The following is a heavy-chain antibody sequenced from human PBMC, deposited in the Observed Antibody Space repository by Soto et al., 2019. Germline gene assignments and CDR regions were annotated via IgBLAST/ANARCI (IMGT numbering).Heavy chain of an antibody. CDR2: IYYSGST. Sequence: SETLSLTCTVSGGSISSSSYYWGWIRQPPGKGLEWIGSIYYSGSTYYNPSLKSRVTISVDTSKNQFSLKLSSVTAADTAVYYCARGEVVVVAAALQGDWFDPWGQGTLVTVSS. J-gene: IGHJ5*02. CDR1: GGSISSSSYY. D-gene: IGHD2-15*01. CDR3: ARGEVVVVAAALQGDWFDP. V-gene: IGHV4-39*07.